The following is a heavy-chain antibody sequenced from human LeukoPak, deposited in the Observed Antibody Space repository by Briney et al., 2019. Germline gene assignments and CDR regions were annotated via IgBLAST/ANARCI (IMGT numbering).Heavy chain of an antibody. CDR3: ARIGYCSGVSCLDAFDI. CDR1: GFTFSRYW. Sequence: GGSLRLSCAASGFTFSRYWMSCVRQAPGKGLEWVANIKQDGSQKYYVDSVKGRFTISRDNAKNSLYLQMNSLRAEDTAVYYCARIGYCSGVSCLDAFDIWGQGTMVTVSS. V-gene: IGHV3-7*04. CDR2: IKQDGSQK. D-gene: IGHD2-15*01. J-gene: IGHJ3*02.